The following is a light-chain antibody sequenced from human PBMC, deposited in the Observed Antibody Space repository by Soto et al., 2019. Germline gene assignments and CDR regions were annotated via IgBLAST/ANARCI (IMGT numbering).Light chain of an antibody. CDR3: NSFTDSSLYV. V-gene: IGLV2-14*01. CDR2: EVT. CDR1: SSDLGAYNY. Sequence: QSVLTQPSSVSGSLGHSSTISCAGVSSDLGAYNYVSWYQQHPGKAPRLVIYEVTNRPSGVSNRFSGSKSGNTASLTISDLQAEDEADYYCNSFTDSSLYVFGTGTKVTVL. J-gene: IGLJ1*01.